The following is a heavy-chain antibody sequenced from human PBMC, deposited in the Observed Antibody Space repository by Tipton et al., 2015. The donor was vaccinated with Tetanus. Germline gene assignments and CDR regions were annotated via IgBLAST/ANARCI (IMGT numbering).Heavy chain of an antibody. Sequence: QLVQSGAEVKPSETLSLTCTVSGGSISSYYWSWIRQPAGKGLDWIGRIYTSGSTNYNPSLKSRVTMSVDTSKNQFSLKLSSVTAADTAMYYCARHGGGSYSDWYFDLWGRGTLVTVSS. V-gene: IGHV4-4*07. D-gene: IGHD1-26*01. J-gene: IGHJ2*01. CDR1: GGSISSYY. CDR3: ARHGGGSYSDWYFDL. CDR2: IYTSGST.